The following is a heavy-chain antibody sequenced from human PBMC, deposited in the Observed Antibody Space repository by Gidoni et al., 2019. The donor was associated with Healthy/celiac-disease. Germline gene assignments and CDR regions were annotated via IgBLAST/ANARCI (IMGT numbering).Heavy chain of an antibody. CDR3: ARERGQLWLGQGYGMDV. D-gene: IGHD5-18*01. V-gene: IGHV3-66*02. Sequence: EVQLLESGGGLVQPGGSLRLSCSASGFTVSSNYMSWVRQAPGKGLEWVSVIYSGGSTYYADSVKGRFTISRDNSKNKLYLQMNSLRAEDTAVYDCARERGQLWLGQGYGMDVWGQGTTVTVSS. CDR2: IYSGGST. J-gene: IGHJ6*02. CDR1: GFTVSSNY.